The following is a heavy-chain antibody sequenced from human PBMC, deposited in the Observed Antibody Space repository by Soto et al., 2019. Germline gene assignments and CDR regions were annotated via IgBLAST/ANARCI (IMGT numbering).Heavy chain of an antibody. D-gene: IGHD2-2*03. J-gene: IGHJ6*02. V-gene: IGHV1-18*01. CDR2: ISAYNGNT. CDR1: GYTFSSYH. Sequence: ASVKVSCKASGYTFSSYHISWVRQAPGQGLEWMGWISAYNGNTNYAQKLQGRVTMTTDTSTSTAYMELRSLRSDDTAVYYCARDGYCVSSSCSFLPDVWGQGTTVTVSS. CDR3: ARDGYCVSSSCSFLPDV.